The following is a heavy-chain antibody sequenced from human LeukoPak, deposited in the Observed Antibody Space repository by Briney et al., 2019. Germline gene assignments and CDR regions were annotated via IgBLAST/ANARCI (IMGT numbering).Heavy chain of an antibody. J-gene: IGHJ4*02. CDR3: AKDAWAMVRGVID. V-gene: IGHV3-30*18. Sequence: PGRSLRPSCAASGFTFSSYGMHWVRQAPGKGLEWVAVISYDGSNKYYADSVKGRFTISRDNSKNTLYLQMNSLRAEDTAVYYCAKDAWAMVRGVIDWGQGTLVTVSS. CDR1: GFTFSSYG. D-gene: IGHD3-10*01. CDR2: ISYDGSNK.